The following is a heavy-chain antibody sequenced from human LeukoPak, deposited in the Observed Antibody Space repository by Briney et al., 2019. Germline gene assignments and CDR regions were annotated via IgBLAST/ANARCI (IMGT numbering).Heavy chain of an antibody. V-gene: IGHV3-30*03. CDR2: ISYDGSNK. Sequence: GGSLRLSCAASGFTFSSYGMHWVRQAPGKGLEWVAVISYDGSNKYYADSVKGRFTISRDNSKNTLYLQMNSLRAEDTAVYYCARDRYSSGWPDYWGQGTLVTVSS. CDR1: GFTFSSYG. D-gene: IGHD6-19*01. CDR3: ARDRYSSGWPDY. J-gene: IGHJ4*02.